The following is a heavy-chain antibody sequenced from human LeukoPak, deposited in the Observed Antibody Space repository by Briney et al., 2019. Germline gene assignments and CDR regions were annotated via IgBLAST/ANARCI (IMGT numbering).Heavy chain of an antibody. CDR2: INPRDGGA. V-gene: IGHV1-46*01. CDR1: GYTFTAHY. J-gene: IGHJ2*01. CDR3: ARKAPHDTTGWYFDL. Sequence: GASVKVSCKASGYTFTAHYIHWVRQAPGQGLEWMGIINPRDGGATSAQRFQGRLTMSRDTSTSTLYMELSSLKSEDTAIYYCARKAPHDTTGWYFDLWGRGTLVTVSS. D-gene: IGHD1-1*01.